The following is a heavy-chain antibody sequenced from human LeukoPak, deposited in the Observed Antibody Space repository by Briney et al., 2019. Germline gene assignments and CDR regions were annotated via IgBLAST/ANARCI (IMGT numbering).Heavy chain of an antibody. CDR1: GFTFSGYG. CDR2: IWYDGSKK. Sequence: PGTSLRLSCAASGFTFSGYGMHWVRQAPGKGLEWVAVIWYDGSKKYYADSVKGRFTISRDNSKNTLYLQMNSLRAEDTAAYYCARRDGDNDRGFDYWGQGTLVTVSS. J-gene: IGHJ4*02. V-gene: IGHV3-33*01. D-gene: IGHD4-17*01. CDR3: ARRDGDNDRGFDY.